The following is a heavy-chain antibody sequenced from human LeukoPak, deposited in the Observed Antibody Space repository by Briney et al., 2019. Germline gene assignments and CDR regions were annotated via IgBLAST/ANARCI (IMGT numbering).Heavy chain of an antibody. D-gene: IGHD2-2*01. Sequence: SETLSLTCPVSGGSISSYYWSWIRQPPGKGLEWIGYIYYSGSTDYNPSLRSRVSMSAGTSKNQFSLHLSSVTAADTAVYYCARPPDSLSKWYFDLWGRGTLVTVSS. CDR1: GGSISSYY. CDR3: ARPPDSLSKWYFDL. V-gene: IGHV4-59*01. CDR2: IYYSGST. J-gene: IGHJ2*01.